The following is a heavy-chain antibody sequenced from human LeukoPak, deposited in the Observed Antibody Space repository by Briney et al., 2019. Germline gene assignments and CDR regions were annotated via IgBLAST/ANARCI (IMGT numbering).Heavy chain of an antibody. D-gene: IGHD3-16*01. Sequence: GGSLRLSCAASGFTFSSYAMSWVRQAPGKGLEWVANMNQDGSAKGYVDSVKGRFTISRDNARNSLYLQMSSLRPEDTAVYYCETYTHWVAGDVWGQGTTVTVSS. J-gene: IGHJ6*02. CDR1: GFTFSSYA. V-gene: IGHV3-7*01. CDR3: ETYTHWVAGDV. CDR2: MNQDGSAK.